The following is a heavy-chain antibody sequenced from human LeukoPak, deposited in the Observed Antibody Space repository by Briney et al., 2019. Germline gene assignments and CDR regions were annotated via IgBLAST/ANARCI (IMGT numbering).Heavy chain of an antibody. V-gene: IGHV3-64*01. CDR1: GFTFSSYA. CDR2: ISSNGGST. J-gene: IGHJ3*02. CDR3: ARDRGRFLERKSAFDI. D-gene: IGHD3-3*01. Sequence: GGSLRLSCAASGFTFSSYAMHWVRQAPGKGLEYVSAISSNGGSTYYANSVKGRFTISRDNSKNTLYLQMGSLRAEDMAAYYCARDRGRFLERKSAFDIWGQGTMVTVSS.